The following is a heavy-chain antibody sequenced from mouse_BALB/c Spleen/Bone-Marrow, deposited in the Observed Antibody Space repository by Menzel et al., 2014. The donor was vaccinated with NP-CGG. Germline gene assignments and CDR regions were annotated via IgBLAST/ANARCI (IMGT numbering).Heavy chain of an antibody. J-gene: IGHJ2*01. CDR3: TRGDNFITTVVVDFDY. D-gene: IGHD1-1*01. CDR2: IDPETGGT. Sequence: VKVVESGAELARPGASVTLSCKASGYTFTDYEMYWVKQTPVHGLEWIGAIDPETGGTAYNQKFKGKATLTADKSSSTAYMELRSLTSEDSAVYYCTRGDNFITTVVVDFDYWGQGTTLTVSS. V-gene: IGHV1-15*01. CDR1: GYTFTDYE.